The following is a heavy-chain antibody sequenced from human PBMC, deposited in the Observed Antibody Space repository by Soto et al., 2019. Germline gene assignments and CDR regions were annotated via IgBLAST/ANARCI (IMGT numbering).Heavy chain of an antibody. Sequence: GGSLRLSCAASGFTVSSNYMSWVRQAPGKGLEWVSVIYSGGSTYYADSVKGRFTISRDNSKNTLYLQMNSLRAEDTAVYYCARGDEYSSSWEYFDYWGQGTLVTVSS. CDR1: GFTVSSNY. CDR3: ARGDEYSSSWEYFDY. CDR2: IYSGGST. D-gene: IGHD6-6*01. J-gene: IGHJ4*02. V-gene: IGHV3-66*01.